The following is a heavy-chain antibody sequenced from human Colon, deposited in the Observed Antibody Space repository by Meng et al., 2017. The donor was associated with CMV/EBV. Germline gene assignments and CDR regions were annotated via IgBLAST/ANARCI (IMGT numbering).Heavy chain of an antibody. CDR3: ARLLIYDFWSGFDY. V-gene: IGHV3-7*01. CDR2: IKQDGSEK. Sequence: LKISCAASGFTFSSYWMSWVRQAPGKGLEWVANIKQDGSEKYYVDSVRGRFTISRDNAKNSLYLQMNSLRAEDTAVYYCARLLIYDFWSGFDYWGQGTLVTSPQ. J-gene: IGHJ4*02. CDR1: GFTFSSYW. D-gene: IGHD3-3*01.